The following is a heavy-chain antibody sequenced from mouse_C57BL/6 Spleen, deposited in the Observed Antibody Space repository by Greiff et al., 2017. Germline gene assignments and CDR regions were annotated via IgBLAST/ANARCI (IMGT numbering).Heavy chain of an antibody. Sequence: EVQLQQSGPVLVKPGASVKMSCKASGYTFTDYYMNWVKQSHGKSLEWIGVINPYNGGTSYNQKFKGKATLTVDKSSSTAYMELNSLTSEDSAVDYCARRWLRRGGYAMAYWGQGTSVTVSS. V-gene: IGHV1-19*01. D-gene: IGHD2-2*01. CDR1: GYTFTDYY. CDR2: INPYNGGT. J-gene: IGHJ4*01. CDR3: ARRWLRRGGYAMAY.